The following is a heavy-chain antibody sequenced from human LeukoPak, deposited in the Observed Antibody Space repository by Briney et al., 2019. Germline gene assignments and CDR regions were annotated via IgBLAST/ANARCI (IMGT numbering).Heavy chain of an antibody. J-gene: IGHJ4*02. D-gene: IGHD3-9*01. CDR1: GYTFSDSY. CDR3: ARDRRELRYFDWFLDY. Sequence: ASVKVSCKASGYTFSDSYIHWARQAPGQGPEWMGWINPSSGGTTYAQQFQGRVTMTSDTSISTAYMELNSLTSDDTAVYYCARDRRELRYFDWFLDYWGQGTLVTVSS. CDR2: INPSSGGT. V-gene: IGHV1-2*02.